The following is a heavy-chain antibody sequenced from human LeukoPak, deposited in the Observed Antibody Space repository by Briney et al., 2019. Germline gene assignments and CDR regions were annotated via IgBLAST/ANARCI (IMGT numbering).Heavy chain of an antibody. V-gene: IGHV4-39*07. CDR3: ASRSPYYYYMDV. J-gene: IGHJ6*03. CDR2: IYYSGST. CDR1: GGSISSSSYY. Sequence: SETLSLTCTVSGGSISSSSYYWGWIRQPPGKGLEWIGSIYYSGSTYYNPSLKSRVTISVDTSKNQFSLKLSSVTAADTAVYYCASRSPYYYYMDVWGKGTTVTVSS.